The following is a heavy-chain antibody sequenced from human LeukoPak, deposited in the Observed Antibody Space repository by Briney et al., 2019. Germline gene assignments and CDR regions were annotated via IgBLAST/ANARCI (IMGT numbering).Heavy chain of an antibody. Sequence: PSETLPLTCTVSGGSISSYYWSWIRQPPGKGLKWIGNIYYSGYTTYSPSLRSRVTISVDTSKNQFSLKLSSVTAADTAVYYCARGRTGYHLLPTKKDYSYYYMDVWDKGTTVTVSS. D-gene: IGHD2-2*01. CDR1: GGSISSYY. V-gene: IGHV4-59*12. J-gene: IGHJ6*03. CDR2: IYYSGYT. CDR3: ARGRTGYHLLPTKKDYSYYYMDV.